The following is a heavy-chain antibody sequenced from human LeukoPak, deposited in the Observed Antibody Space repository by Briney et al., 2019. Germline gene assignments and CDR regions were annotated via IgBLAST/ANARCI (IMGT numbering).Heavy chain of an antibody. J-gene: IGHJ5*02. CDR3: ARERGSGSYHPFDP. Sequence: GGSLRLSCAASGFTFSSYWMSWVRQAPGKGLEWVANIKQDGTEKNYVDSVKGRFTISRDNAKNSLYLQMNSLRADDTAVYYCARERGSGSYHPFDPWGQGTLATVSS. CDR1: GFTFSSYW. V-gene: IGHV3-7*01. D-gene: IGHD3-10*01. CDR2: IKQDGTEK.